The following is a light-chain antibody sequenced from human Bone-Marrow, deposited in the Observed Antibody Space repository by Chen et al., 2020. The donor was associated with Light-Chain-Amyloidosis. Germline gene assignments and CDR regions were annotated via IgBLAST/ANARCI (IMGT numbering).Light chain of an antibody. V-gene: IGKV3-20*01. CDR2: GSS. CDR1: QTISSNY. CDR3: QQYGTSPLT. J-gene: IGKJ4*02. Sequence: EIVLTPSPGTLSLSPGEGANLSCRASQTISSNYLTWYQQKFGQAPRLLIYGSSSRATGIPDRFTGSGSVTDFTLTINRLALEDFAMYYCQQYGTSPLTFGGGTKVEIK.